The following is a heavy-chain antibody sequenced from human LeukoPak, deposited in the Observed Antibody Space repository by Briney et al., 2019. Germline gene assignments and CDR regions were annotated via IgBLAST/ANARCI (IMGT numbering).Heavy chain of an antibody. CDR2: IYHSGST. J-gene: IGHJ3*02. V-gene: IGHV4-30-2*01. CDR3: ARGAALDI. Sequence: PSQTLSLTCAVSGGSISSGGYSWSWIRQPPGKGLEWIGYIYHSGSTYYNPSLKSRVTISVDTSKNQFSLKLSSVTAADTAVYYCARGAALDIWGQGTMVTVSS. CDR1: GGSISSGGYS.